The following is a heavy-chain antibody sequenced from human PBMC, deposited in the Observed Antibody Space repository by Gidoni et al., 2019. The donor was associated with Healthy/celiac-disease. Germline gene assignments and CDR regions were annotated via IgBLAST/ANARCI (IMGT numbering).Heavy chain of an antibody. J-gene: IGHJ6*02. CDR2: IVVGSGNT. CDR1: GFTFTSSA. V-gene: IGHV1-58*01. D-gene: IGHD3-10*01. Sequence: QMQLVQSGPEVKKPGTSVKVSCKASGFTFTSSAVQWVRQARGQRLEWIGWIVVGSGNTNNAQKFQERVTITRDMSTSKAYMGRSSLRSEDTAVYYCAADNGHMVRGEYYYGRDVWGQGTTVTVSS. CDR3: AADNGHMVRGEYYYGRDV.